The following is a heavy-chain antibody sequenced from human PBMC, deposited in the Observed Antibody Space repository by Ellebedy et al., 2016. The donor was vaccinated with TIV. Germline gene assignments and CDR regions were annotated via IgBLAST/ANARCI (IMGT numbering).Heavy chain of an antibody. J-gene: IGHJ2*01. D-gene: IGHD5-18*01. V-gene: IGHV1-69*04. CDR1: GYTFSSYG. Sequence: ASVKVSCKASGYTFSSYGINWVRQAPGQGLEWMGRIIPILGRPDYAQNFQGRVTIYADKSTGTPYLELSTLRSEDTAVYYCATDSRYSYGYRFNFWGRGTLVTVSS. CDR3: ATDSRYSYGYRFNF. CDR2: IIPILGRP.